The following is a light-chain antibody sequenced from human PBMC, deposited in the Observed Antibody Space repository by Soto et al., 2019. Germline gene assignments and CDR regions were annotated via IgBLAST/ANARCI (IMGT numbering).Light chain of an antibody. CDR1: NIGNLD. CDR2: SDN. V-gene: IGLV3-21*04. CDR3: QVWDGSTDAV. Sequence: SYVLTQPPAVSAAPGKTATITCGGNNIGNLDVHWYQQKPGQAPVLVIFSDNDRPSGIPDRFSGSNSGNTATLTISRVDAGDEANYYCQVWDGSTDAVFGGGTKVTVL. J-gene: IGLJ2*01.